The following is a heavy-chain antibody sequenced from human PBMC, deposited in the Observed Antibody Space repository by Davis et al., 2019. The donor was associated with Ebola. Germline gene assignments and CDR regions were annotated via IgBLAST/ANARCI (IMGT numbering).Heavy chain of an antibody. D-gene: IGHD1-1*01. CDR3: ARVQLELPDY. CDR2: IDSSGENI. V-gene: IGHV3-21*01. J-gene: IGHJ4*02. CDR1: GFTFVSYT. Sequence: PGGSLRLSCAASGFTFVSYTMNWVRQAPGKGLEWVSSIDSSGENIFYADSLKGRFTVSRDNAKNLLFLQVDGLRVEDTAMYYCARVQLELPDYWGQGTLVSVSS.